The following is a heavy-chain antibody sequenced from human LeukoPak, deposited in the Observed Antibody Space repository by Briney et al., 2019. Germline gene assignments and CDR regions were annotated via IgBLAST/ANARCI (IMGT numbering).Heavy chain of an antibody. CDR2: ISSSSSTI. CDR1: GFTFSSYS. J-gene: IGHJ4*02. Sequence: GGSLRLSCAASGFTFSSYSMNWVRQAPGKGLEWVSYISSSSSTIYYADSVKGRFTISRDNSKNTLYLQMNSLRAEDTAVYYCARDWYSSSWYNPFDYWGQGTLVTVSS. CDR3: ARDWYSSSWYNPFDY. D-gene: IGHD6-13*01. V-gene: IGHV3-48*01.